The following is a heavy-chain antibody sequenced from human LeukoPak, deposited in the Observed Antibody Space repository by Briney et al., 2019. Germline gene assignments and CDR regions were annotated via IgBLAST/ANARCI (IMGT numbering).Heavy chain of an antibody. J-gene: IGHJ3*02. Sequence: SGTLSLTCAVSGGSISSSNWWSWIRQPPGRGLEWIGEIYHSGSTNYNPSLKSRVTISVDKSKTQFSLKLSSVTAADTAVYYCARVYGSGYDFRGAFDIWGQGTMVTVSS. CDR3: ARVYGSGYDFRGAFDI. CDR2: IYHSGST. V-gene: IGHV4-4*02. CDR1: GGSISSSNW. D-gene: IGHD5-12*01.